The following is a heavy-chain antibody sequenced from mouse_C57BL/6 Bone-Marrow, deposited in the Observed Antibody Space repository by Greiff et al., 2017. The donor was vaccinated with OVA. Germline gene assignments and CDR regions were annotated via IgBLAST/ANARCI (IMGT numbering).Heavy chain of an antibody. D-gene: IGHD2-5*01. V-gene: IGHV5-4*01. CDR3: ARALSNYWFAY. CDR1: GFTFSSYA. Sequence: EVHLVESGGGLVKPGGSLKLSCAASGFTFSSYAMSWVRQTPEKRLEWVATISDGGSYTYYPDNVKGRFTISRDNAKNNLYLQMSHLKSEDTAMYYCARALSNYWFAYWGQGTLVTVSA. J-gene: IGHJ3*01. CDR2: ISDGGSYT.